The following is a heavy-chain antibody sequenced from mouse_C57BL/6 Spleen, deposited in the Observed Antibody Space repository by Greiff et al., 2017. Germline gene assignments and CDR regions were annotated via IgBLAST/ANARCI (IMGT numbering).Heavy chain of an antibody. Sequence: QVQLKESGPGLVQPSQSLSITCTVSGFSLTSYGVHWVRQSPGKGLEWLGVIWSGGSTDYNAAFISRLSISKDNSKSQVFFKMNSLQADDTAIYYCARSITTVVAIYYAMDYWGQGTSVTVSS. CDR1: GFSLTSYG. V-gene: IGHV2-2*01. CDR2: IWSGGST. J-gene: IGHJ4*01. CDR3: ARSITTVVAIYYAMDY. D-gene: IGHD1-1*01.